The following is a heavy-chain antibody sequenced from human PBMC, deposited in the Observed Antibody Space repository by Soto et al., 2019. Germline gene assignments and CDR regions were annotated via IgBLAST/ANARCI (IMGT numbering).Heavy chain of an antibody. D-gene: IGHD3-10*01. V-gene: IGHV4-61*05. CDR3: ARLRRGVLLDAFDI. Sequence: SEALSRTSSPSGRPIRTSSYHRGWIRQPPGKGLEWIGYIYSSGSTNYNPSLKSRVTISVDTSKNQFSLKLSSVTAADTAMYYCARLRRGVLLDAFDIWGQGT. CDR2: IYSSGST. J-gene: IGHJ3*02. CDR1: GRPIRTSSYH.